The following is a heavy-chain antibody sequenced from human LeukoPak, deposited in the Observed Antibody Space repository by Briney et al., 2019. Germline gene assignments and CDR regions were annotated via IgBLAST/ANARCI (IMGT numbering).Heavy chain of an antibody. D-gene: IGHD3-9*01. CDR2: ICYDGSNK. CDR3: ARGNYDILTGYYIGLDY. V-gene: IGHV3-33*01. J-gene: IGHJ4*02. CDR1: GFTFSSYG. Sequence: GRSLRLSCAASGFTFSSYGMHWVRQAPGKGLEWVAVICYDGSNKYYADSVKGRFTISRDNSKNTLYLQMNSLRAEDTAVYYCARGNYDILTGYYIGLDYWGQGTLVTVSS.